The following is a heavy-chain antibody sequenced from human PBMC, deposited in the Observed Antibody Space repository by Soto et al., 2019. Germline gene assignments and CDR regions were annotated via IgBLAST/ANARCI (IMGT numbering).Heavy chain of an antibody. J-gene: IGHJ5*02. CDR2: IWYDGSNK. Sequence: PGGSLRLSCAASGFTFSSYGMHWVRQAPGKGLEWVAVIWYDGSNKYYADSVKGRFTISRDNSKNTLYLQMNSLRAEDTAVYYCAREARDSSSGWFDPWGQGTLVTVSS. D-gene: IGHD6-6*01. V-gene: IGHV3-33*01. CDR1: GFTFSSYG. CDR3: AREARDSSSGWFDP.